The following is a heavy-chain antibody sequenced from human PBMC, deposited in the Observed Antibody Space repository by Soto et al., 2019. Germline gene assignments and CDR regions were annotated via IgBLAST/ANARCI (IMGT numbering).Heavy chain of an antibody. V-gene: IGHV4-61*08. Sequence: ASETLSLTCTVSGGSISSGGNGGYYWGWNRQYPGKGLERIGYIYYSGSTNYNPSLKSRVTISVDTSKNQFSLKLSSVTAADTAVYYCARDHGTNYDILTGYYLQLDVWGKGTTVTVSS. CDR2: IYYSGST. D-gene: IGHD3-9*01. CDR1: GGSISSGGNGGYY. CDR3: ARDHGTNYDILTGYYLQLDV. J-gene: IGHJ6*04.